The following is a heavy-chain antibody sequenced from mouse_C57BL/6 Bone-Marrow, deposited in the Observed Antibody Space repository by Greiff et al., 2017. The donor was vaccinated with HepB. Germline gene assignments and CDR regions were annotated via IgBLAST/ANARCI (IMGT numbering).Heavy chain of an antibody. CDR1: GYTFTSYW. CDR3: ARWGYPDY. D-gene: IGHD2-2*01. Sequence: QVQLQQPGAELVRPGTSVKLSCKASGYTFTSYWMHWVKQRPGQGLEWIGVIDPSDSYTNYNQKFKGKATLTVDTSSSTAYMQLSRLTSEDSAVYYCARWGYPDYWGQGTTLTVSS. J-gene: IGHJ2*01. CDR2: IDPSDSYT. V-gene: IGHV1-59*01.